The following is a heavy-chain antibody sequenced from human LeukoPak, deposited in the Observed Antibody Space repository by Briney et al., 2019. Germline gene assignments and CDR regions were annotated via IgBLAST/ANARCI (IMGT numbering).Heavy chain of an antibody. CDR2: ISGYNGHT. CDR3: ARGLPPRRNYDSSGYYSYYFDY. J-gene: IGHJ4*02. V-gene: IGHV1-18*04. D-gene: IGHD3-22*01. CDR1: GYTFTSYY. Sequence: ASVKVSCKASGYTFTSYYMHWVRQAPGQGLEWMGWISGYNGHTKYAQKFQGRVTMTTDTSTSTAYMELRSLTSDDTAVFYCARGLPPRRNYDSSGYYSYYFDYWGQGTLVTVSS.